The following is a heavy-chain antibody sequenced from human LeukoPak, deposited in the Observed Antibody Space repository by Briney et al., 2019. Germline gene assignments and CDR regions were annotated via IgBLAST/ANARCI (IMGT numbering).Heavy chain of an antibody. CDR2: ISAYNGNT. CDR1: GYTFTSYG. D-gene: IGHD6-6*01. Sequence: ASVKVSCKASGYTFTSYGISWVRQAPGQGLEWMGWISAYNGNTNYAQKLQGRVTMTRDTSTSTVYMELSSLRSEDTAVYYCARTAARRFDYWGQGTLVTVSS. V-gene: IGHV1-18*01. CDR3: ARTAARRFDY. J-gene: IGHJ4*02.